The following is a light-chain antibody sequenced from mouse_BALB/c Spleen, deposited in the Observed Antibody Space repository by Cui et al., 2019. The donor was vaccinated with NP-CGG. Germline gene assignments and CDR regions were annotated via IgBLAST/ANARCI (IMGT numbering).Light chain of an antibody. J-gene: IGLJ1*01. CDR1: TGAVTTSNY. CDR2: GTN. CDR3: ALWYSNHWV. V-gene: IGLV1*01. Sequence: QPVLTQKSEPTTSPGETVTLTCRSSTGAVTTSNYANWVQEKPDHLFTGLIGGTNNRAPGVPARFSGSLIGDKAALTITGAQTEDEAIYFCALWYSNHWVFGGGTKLTVL.